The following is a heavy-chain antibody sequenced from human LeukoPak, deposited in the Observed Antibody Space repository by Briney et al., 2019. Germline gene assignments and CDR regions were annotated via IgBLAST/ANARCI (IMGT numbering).Heavy chain of an antibody. D-gene: IGHD2-15*01. CDR1: GFMFSTYW. CDR3: GGFGYEAGVDL. CDR2: IKPDGGET. Sequence: GGSLRLSCAASGFMFSTYWMTWVRQAPGKGLEWVANIKPDGGETYYVDSVKGRFTISRDNTKNLLYLQMNSLRGEDAAVYHCGGFGYEAGVDLWGQGTLVSVSS. J-gene: IGHJ4*02. V-gene: IGHV3-7*01.